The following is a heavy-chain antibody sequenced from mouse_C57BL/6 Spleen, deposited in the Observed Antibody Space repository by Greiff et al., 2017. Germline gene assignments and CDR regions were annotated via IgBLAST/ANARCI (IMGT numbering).Heavy chain of an antibody. J-gene: IGHJ1*03. CDR1: GYTFTSYW. CDR3: ARGSSFAVVATRYFDV. CDR2: IDPSDSYT. Sequence: QVQLQQSGAELVMPGASVKLSCKASGYTFTSYWMHWVKQRPGQGLEWIGEIDPSDSYTNYNQKFKGKSTLTVDKSSSTAYMQLSSLTSEDSAVYYCARGSSFAVVATRYFDVWGTGTTVTVSS. D-gene: IGHD1-1*01. V-gene: IGHV1-69*01.